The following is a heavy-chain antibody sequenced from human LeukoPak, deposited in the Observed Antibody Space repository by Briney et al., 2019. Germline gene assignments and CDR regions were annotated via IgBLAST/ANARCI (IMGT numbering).Heavy chain of an antibody. CDR2: IRYDASDK. V-gene: IGHV3-30*02. J-gene: IGHJ4*02. D-gene: IGHD5-12*01. Sequence: GGSLRLSCAASGFTFSSYGMHWVRQAPGKGVEWVAFIRYDASDKYYADSVKGRFTISRDNSKNTVYLQLDSLGAEDAAVYYCAKTTSYSGYGFDYWGQGTLVTVSS. CDR1: GFTFSSYG. CDR3: AKTTSYSGYGFDY.